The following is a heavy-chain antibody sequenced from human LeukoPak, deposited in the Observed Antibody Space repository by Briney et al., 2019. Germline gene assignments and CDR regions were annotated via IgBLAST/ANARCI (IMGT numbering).Heavy chain of an antibody. CDR2: IYTSGSA. J-gene: IGHJ3*02. V-gene: IGHV4-61*02. CDR1: GGSIGTGDFY. D-gene: IGHD3-3*01. Sequence: SETLSLTCIVSGGSIGTGDFYWSWIRQPAGKELEWIGRIYTSGSADYNPSLKSRVTISVDRSKNQFSLRLTSVTAADTAVYYCAREIEVRASYYDFWSGNRGAFDIWGQGTMVTVSS. CDR3: AREIEVRASYYDFWSGNRGAFDI.